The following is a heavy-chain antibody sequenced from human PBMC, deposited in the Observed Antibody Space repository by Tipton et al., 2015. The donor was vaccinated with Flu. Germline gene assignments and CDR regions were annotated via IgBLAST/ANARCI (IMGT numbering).Heavy chain of an antibody. CDR3: ARDQSSHWPRAFVY. V-gene: IGHV4-59*01. D-gene: IGHD6-19*01. CDR1: GGSISSYF. Sequence: TLSLTCTVSGGSISSYFWSWIRQPPGKGLEWIGYFYYSGTTSYNPSLKSRVTISVDTSRKQVSLNVTSATAADTAVYYCARDQSSHWPRAFVYWGQGILVTVSS. CDR2: FYYSGTT. J-gene: IGHJ4*02.